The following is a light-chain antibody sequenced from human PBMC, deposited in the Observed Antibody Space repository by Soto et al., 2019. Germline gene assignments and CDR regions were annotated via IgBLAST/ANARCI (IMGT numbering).Light chain of an antibody. V-gene: IGLV2-14*01. J-gene: IGLJ7*01. CDR1: SSDVGGYNY. CDR2: EVT. Sequence: QSVLTQPASVSGSPGQSITISCTGTSSDVGGYNYVSWFQQSPGKAPKVMIYEVTNRPSGVSNRFSGSKSGNTASLTISGLQGEDEADYYCSSYTSSNTLIFGGGTQLTVL. CDR3: SSYTSSNTLI.